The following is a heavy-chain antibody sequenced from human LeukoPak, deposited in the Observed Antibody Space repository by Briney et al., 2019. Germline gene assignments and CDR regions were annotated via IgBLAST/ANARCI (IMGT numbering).Heavy chain of an antibody. J-gene: IGHJ4*02. V-gene: IGHV3-48*01. Sequence: GGSLRLSCAASGFAFSTYTMYWVRQAPGKGLECIPYITSSDNSYYADSVKGRFTISRDTTNNSLSLQMSSLSAEDTAVYYCAREPLDYWGQGSLVTVSS. CDR3: AREPLDY. CDR2: ITSSDNS. CDR1: GFAFSTYT.